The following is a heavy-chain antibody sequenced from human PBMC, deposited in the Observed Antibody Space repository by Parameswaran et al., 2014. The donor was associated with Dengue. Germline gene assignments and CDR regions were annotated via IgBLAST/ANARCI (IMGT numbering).Heavy chain of an antibody. J-gene: IGHJ6*02. V-gene: IGHV4-59*01. CDR2: IFYSGTI. CDR3: ARDASPGGLDV. Sequence: WIRQPPGKGLEWIGYIFYSGTINYNPSLKSRVTISVDTSKNQFSLKVSSVTAADTAVYYCARDASPGGLDVWGQGTTVTVSS.